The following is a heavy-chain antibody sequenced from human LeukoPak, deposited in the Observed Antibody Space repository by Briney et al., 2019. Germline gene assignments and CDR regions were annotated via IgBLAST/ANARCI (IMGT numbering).Heavy chain of an antibody. CDR2: ISAYNGNT. V-gene: IGHV1-18*01. J-gene: IGHJ4*02. D-gene: IGHD2-2*01. CDR3: ARVGYCSSTSCYDFDY. Sequence: VASVKVSCKASGYTFTSYGISWVRQAPGQGLEWMGWISAYNGNTNYAQKLQGRVTMTTDTSTSTAYMELRSLRSDDTAVYYCARVGYCSSTSCYDFDYWGQGTLVTVSS. CDR1: GYTFTSYG.